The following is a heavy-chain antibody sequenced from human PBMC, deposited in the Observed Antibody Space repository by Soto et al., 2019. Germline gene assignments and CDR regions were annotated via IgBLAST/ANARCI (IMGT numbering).Heavy chain of an antibody. CDR1: GGSISSYY. CDR2: IDYSGST. CDR3: AXXXXXXXTDAFDI. V-gene: IGHV4-59*01. Sequence: QVQLQESGPGLVKPSETLSLTCTVSGGSISSYYWSWIRQPPGKGLERIGYIDYSGSTNYNPSLXXRXXXXXXXXXXXXXXXXXXXXXXXXXLYXCAXXXXXXXTDAFDIWGQGTMVTVSS. J-gene: IGHJ3*02. D-gene: IGHD3-10*01.